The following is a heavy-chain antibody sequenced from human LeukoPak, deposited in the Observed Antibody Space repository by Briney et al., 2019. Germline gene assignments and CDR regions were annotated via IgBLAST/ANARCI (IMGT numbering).Heavy chain of an antibody. D-gene: IGHD2-2*01. CDR3: AKDVVVVPAGDLTHFDY. J-gene: IGHJ4*02. CDR2: ISGSGGST. CDR1: GFTFSSYA. V-gene: IGHV3-23*01. Sequence: PGGSLRLSCAASGFTFSSYAMSWVRQAPGKGLEWVSAISGSGGSTYYADSVKGRFTISRDNSKNTLYLQMNSLRAEDTAVYYCAKDVVVVPAGDLTHFDYWGQGTLVTVSS.